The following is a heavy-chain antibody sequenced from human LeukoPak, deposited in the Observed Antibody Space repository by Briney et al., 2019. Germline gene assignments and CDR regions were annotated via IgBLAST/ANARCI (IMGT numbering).Heavy chain of an antibody. CDR2: ISAYNGNT. Sequence: GASVKVSCKASGYTFNTYGINWVRQAPGQGLEWMGWISAYNGNTNYAQNFQGRVTLTTDTSTSTAYMELTSLRSDDTAVYYCARDGRQWVPLNWFNPWGQGALVTVSS. J-gene: IGHJ5*02. D-gene: IGHD6-19*01. CDR1: GYTFNTYG. CDR3: ARDGRQWVPLNWFNP. V-gene: IGHV1-18*04.